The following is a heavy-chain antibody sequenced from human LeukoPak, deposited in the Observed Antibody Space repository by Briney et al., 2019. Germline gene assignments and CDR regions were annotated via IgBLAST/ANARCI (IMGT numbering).Heavy chain of an antibody. CDR2: ISSKGGST. CDR3: ARGMATTSVDALDV. V-gene: IGHV3-64*02. J-gene: IGHJ3*01. Sequence: GGSLRLSCAASGFTFSSYAMSWVRQAPGKGLEYVSLISSKGGSTYYADSVKGRFTISRDNSKNTLYLQMGSLRAADMAVYYCARGMATTSVDALDVWGHGTMVTVSS. CDR1: GFTFSSYA. D-gene: IGHD5-24*01.